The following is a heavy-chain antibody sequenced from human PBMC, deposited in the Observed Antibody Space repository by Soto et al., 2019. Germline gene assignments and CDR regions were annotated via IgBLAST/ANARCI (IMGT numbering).Heavy chain of an antibody. Sequence: SETLSLTCTVSGGSFKSGSYYWSWVRQPPGKGLEWIGYVYYTGRTSYSPSLKSRVTISADTSKNQFSLILTSVTAADTAVYYCARDYDYFDNWGQGSLVTVSS. J-gene: IGHJ4*02. D-gene: IGHD3-16*01. V-gene: IGHV4-61*01. CDR3: ARDYDYFDN. CDR1: GGSFKSGSYY. CDR2: VYYTGRT.